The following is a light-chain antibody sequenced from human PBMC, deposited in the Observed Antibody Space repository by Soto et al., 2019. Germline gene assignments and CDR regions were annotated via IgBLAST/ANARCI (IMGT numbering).Light chain of an antibody. CDR1: NSNIGSNT. V-gene: IGLV1-44*01. CDR2: SSS. J-gene: IGLJ3*02. Sequence: QSALTQPPSASGTPGQRVTISCSGSNSNIGSNTVNWYQQLPGTAPKLLIYSSSHRPSGAPDRFSGSKSGTSASLAISGLQSEDEADYYCATWDDRLNGRVFGGGTKLTVL. CDR3: ATWDDRLNGRV.